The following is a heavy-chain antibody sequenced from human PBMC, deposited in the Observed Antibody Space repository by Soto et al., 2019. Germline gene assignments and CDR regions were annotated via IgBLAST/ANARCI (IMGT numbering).Heavy chain of an antibody. CDR2: IGRSSSTI. Sequence: GGSLRLSCAASGFTFSTYSMNWVRQAPGKGLEWVSYIGRSSSTIYYADSVKGRFTVSRDNAKNSLYLQMNSLRDEDTAVYYWASTAYSSGWYAHFYYWGQGTLVTVSS. J-gene: IGHJ4*02. D-gene: IGHD6-19*01. V-gene: IGHV3-48*02. CDR1: GFTFSTYS. CDR3: ASTAYSSGWYAHFYY.